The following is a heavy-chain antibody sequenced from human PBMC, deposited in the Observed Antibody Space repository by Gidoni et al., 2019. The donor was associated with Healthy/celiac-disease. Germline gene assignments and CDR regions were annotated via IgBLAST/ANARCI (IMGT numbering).Heavy chain of an antibody. Sequence: QVQLVQSGAEVKKHGASVKVSCKASGYTFTGYYMHWVRQAPGQGLEWMGWINPNSGGTNYEQKFQGRVTMTRDTSISTAYMELSRLRSDDTAVYYCASVLITMIVERGAFDIWGQGTMVTVSS. CDR2: INPNSGGT. CDR1: GYTFTGYY. CDR3: ASVLITMIVERGAFDI. V-gene: IGHV1-2*02. D-gene: IGHD3-22*01. J-gene: IGHJ3*02.